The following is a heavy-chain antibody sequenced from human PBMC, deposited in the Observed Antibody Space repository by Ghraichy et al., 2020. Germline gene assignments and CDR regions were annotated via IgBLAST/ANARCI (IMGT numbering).Heavy chain of an antibody. CDR1: GGSISDYY. CDR2: IYRSVIT. Sequence: SETLSLTCTVSGGSISDYYWSWIRQPAGKGLEWIGRIYRSVITNYNPSLKSRVTMSVDTFTNQFSLKLSSVTAEDTAVYYCARDSGWRALLGPGGWGQGTLVTVSS. V-gene: IGHV4-4*07. CDR3: ARDSGWRALLGPGG. D-gene: IGHD2-15*01. J-gene: IGHJ4*02.